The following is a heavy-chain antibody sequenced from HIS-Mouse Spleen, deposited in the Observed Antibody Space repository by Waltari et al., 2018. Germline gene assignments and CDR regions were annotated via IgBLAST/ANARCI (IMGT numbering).Heavy chain of an antibody. CDR2: IYYSGST. V-gene: IGHV4-39*07. J-gene: IGHJ2*01. CDR1: GGPLSSSSYY. D-gene: IGHD6-13*01. Sequence: QLQLQESGPGLVNPSETLSLPCTVSGGPLSSSSYYWCWIRQPPGKGLEWIGSIYYSGSTYYNPSLKSRVTISVDTSKNQFSLKLSSVTAADTAVYYCAREIPYSSSWYDWYFDLWGRGTLVTVSS. CDR3: AREIPYSSSWYDWYFDL.